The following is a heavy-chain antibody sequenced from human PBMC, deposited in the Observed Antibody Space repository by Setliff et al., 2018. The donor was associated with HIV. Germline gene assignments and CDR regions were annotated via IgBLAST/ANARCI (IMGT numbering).Heavy chain of an antibody. D-gene: IGHD3-9*01. Sequence: GGSLRLSCAASGLTVSSNYISWVRQAPGKGLEWVSVIYTDGTTHYADSVKGRFTISRDNSKNTVYLQMSSLRAGDTATYYCARTFRVLRYFGPWGQGTLVTVSS. CDR1: GLTVSSNY. CDR2: IYTDGTT. CDR3: ARTFRVLRYFGP. J-gene: IGHJ5*02. V-gene: IGHV3-53*01.